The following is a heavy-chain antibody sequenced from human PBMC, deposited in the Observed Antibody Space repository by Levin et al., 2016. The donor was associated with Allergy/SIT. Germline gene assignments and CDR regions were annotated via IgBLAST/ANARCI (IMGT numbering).Heavy chain of an antibody. CDR2: IYPGDSDT. V-gene: IGHV5-51*01. D-gene: IGHD3-22*01. Sequence: VRQMPGKGLEWMGIIYPGDSDTRYSPSFQGQVTISADKSISTAYLQWSSLKASDTAMYYCARHPDYYDSSGYYYFDYWGQGTLVTVSS. CDR3: ARHPDYYDSSGYYYFDY. J-gene: IGHJ4*02.